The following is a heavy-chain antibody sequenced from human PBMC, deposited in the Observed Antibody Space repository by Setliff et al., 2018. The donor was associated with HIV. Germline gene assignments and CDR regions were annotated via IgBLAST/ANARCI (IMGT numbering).Heavy chain of an antibody. V-gene: IGHV3-48*03. CDR1: GFNFRNYE. Sequence: GGSLRLSCAASGFNFRNYEMNWVRQAPGKGLEWISTISDSGNTRYYADSVKGRFTISRDNAKKSLYMEMNSLRAEDTAVYSCAKGQDGLRYNWFDPWGHGTLVTVSS. CDR2: ISDSGNTR. J-gene: IGHJ5*02. CDR3: AKGQDGLRYNWFDP.